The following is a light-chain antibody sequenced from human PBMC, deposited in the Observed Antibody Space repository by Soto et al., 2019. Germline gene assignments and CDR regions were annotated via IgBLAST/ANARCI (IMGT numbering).Light chain of an antibody. CDR2: DVS. J-gene: IGKJ4*01. CDR3: QQRSNWPLT. V-gene: IGKV3-11*01. Sequence: EIVLTQSPVTLSLSPGERATLSCRASQSVTSFLAWYQQKPGQAPRLLIYDVSNRATGIPARFSGSGSGTDFTLTISSLEPEDFALYYCQQRSNWPLTFGGGTKAEIK. CDR1: QSVTSF.